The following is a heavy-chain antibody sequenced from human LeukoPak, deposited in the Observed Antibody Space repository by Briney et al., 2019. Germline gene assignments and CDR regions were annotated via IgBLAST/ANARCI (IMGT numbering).Heavy chain of an antibody. D-gene: IGHD6-13*01. J-gene: IGHJ4*02. CDR2: IIPIFGTA. V-gene: IGHV1-69*05. CDR1: GGTFSSYA. Sequence: SVMVSCKASGGTFSSYAISWVRQAPGQGLEWMGGIIPIFGTANYAQKFQGRVTITTDESTSTAYMELSSLRSEDTAVYYCARGPYSSSWFYYFDYWGQGTLVTVSS. CDR3: ARGPYSSSWFYYFDY.